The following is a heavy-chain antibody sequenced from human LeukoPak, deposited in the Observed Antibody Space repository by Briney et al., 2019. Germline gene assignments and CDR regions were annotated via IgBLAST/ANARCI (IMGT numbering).Heavy chain of an antibody. CDR2: ISYDGSNK. V-gene: IGHV3-30-3*01. D-gene: IGHD1-26*01. Sequence: GRSLRLSCAASGFTFSSYAMHWVRQAPGKGLEWVAVISYDGSNKYYADSVKGRFTISRDNSKNTLYLQMNSLRAEDTAVYYCAKGREVDYWGQGTLVTVSS. J-gene: IGHJ4*02. CDR1: GFTFSSYA. CDR3: AKGREVDY.